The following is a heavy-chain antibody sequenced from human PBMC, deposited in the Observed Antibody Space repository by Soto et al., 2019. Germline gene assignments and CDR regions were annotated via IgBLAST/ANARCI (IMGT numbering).Heavy chain of an antibody. CDR1: GYTLTELS. CDR2: FDPEDGET. Sequence: VKVSCKVSGYTLTELSMHWVRQAPGKGLEWMGGFDPEDGETISAQKFQGRVTMTEDTSTDTAYMELSSLRSEDTAVYYCATRSLVAATENWFDPWGQGTLVTVSS. J-gene: IGHJ5*02. V-gene: IGHV1-24*01. CDR3: ATRSLVAATENWFDP. D-gene: IGHD2-15*01.